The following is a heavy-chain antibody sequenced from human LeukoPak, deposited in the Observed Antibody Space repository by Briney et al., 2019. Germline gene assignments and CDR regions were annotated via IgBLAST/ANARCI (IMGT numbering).Heavy chain of an antibody. Sequence: SGGSLRLSCAASGFNLRDYWMHWVRQAPGKGRVWGSRIGTDGTYTNYADSVKGRFTISRDNAKNTLYLQMDSLRAEDTAFYYCVRDPSNSGNWFDLWGQGTLVTVSS. D-gene: IGHD4-11*01. V-gene: IGHV3-74*01. CDR3: VRDPSNSGNWFDL. CDR2: IGTDGTYT. CDR1: GFNLRDYW. J-gene: IGHJ5*02.